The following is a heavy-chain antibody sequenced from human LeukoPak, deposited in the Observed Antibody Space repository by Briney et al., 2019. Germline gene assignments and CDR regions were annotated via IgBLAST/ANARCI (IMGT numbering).Heavy chain of an antibody. CDR2: ISGSTHKI. J-gene: IGHJ4*02. CDR1: GFTFSNYA. Sequence: GGSLRLSCVGSGFTFSNYAMSWVRQAPGKGLDWVSVISGSTHKIRYADSVQGRFTVSRDNSKNTLYLQMNNLRAEDTAVYYCATTRVCGGVLLRPSCLYFEDWGQGALVTVSS. V-gene: IGHV3-23*01. D-gene: IGHD3-10*01. CDR3: ATTRVCGGVLLRPSCLYFED.